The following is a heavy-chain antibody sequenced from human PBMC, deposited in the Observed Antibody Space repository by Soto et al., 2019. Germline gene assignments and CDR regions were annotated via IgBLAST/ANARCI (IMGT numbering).Heavy chain of an antibody. CDR2: IYFTGNT. CDR1: GGSITSSSHF. Sequence: SETLSLTCTASGGSITSSSHFWGWVRQPPGKGLEWIATIYFTGNTYYTPSLKSRLTMSIDTSKNEFSLKLNSVTAADTAVYYCAGQTFTIAAASYGRSNWFDPWGPGTLVTVSS. D-gene: IGHD6-25*01. V-gene: IGHV4-39*01. CDR3: AGQTFTIAAASYGRSNWFDP. J-gene: IGHJ5*02.